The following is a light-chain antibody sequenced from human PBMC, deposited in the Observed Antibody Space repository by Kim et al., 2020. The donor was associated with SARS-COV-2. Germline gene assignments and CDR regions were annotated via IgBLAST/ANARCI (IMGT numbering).Light chain of an antibody. Sequence: QGVTNPCTGSSSNIGADYAVHLYQQLPGTAPKFLTYSNNNRPSGVPDRFYAPKSGTSASLAITGLQTEDEADYYCQSYDNSLSAYVFGTGTTVSVL. V-gene: IGLV1-40*01. J-gene: IGLJ1*01. CDR2: SNN. CDR1: SSNIGADYA. CDR3: QSYDNSLSAYV.